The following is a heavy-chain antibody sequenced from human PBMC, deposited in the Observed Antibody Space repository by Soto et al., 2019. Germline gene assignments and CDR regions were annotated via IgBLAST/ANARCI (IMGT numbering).Heavy chain of an antibody. J-gene: IGHJ5*02. Sequence: ASVKVSCKASGGTFSSYAISWVRQAPGQGLEWMGGIIPIFGTANYAQKFQGRATITADESTSTAYMELSSLRSEDTALYYCARVQGLEPANWFDPWGQGTLVTVSS. CDR1: GGTFSSYA. CDR3: ARVQGLEPANWFDP. V-gene: IGHV1-69*13. CDR2: IIPIFGTA. D-gene: IGHD4-17*01.